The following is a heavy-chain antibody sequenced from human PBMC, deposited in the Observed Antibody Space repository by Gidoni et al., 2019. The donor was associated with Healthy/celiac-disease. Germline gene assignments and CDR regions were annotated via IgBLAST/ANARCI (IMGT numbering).Heavy chain of an antibody. V-gene: IGHV4-59*01. J-gene: IGHJ4*02. CDR1: GGSISSYH. CDR3: ARGKITMVRGAYFDY. CDR2: IYYSGST. D-gene: IGHD3-10*01. Sequence: QVHLQDSGTGLVKPSETLSLTCTVAGGSISSYHWSWIRQPPGKGLEWIGYIYYSGSTNYNPSLKSRVTISVDTSKNQFSLKLSSVTAADTAVYYCARGKITMVRGAYFDYWGQGTLVTVSS.